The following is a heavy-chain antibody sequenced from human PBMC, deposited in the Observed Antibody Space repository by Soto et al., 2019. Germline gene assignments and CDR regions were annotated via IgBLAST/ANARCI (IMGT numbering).Heavy chain of an antibody. D-gene: IGHD3-22*01. CDR3: AKGDTYYYDSSGYQSKSTVDY. CDR2: ISYDGSNK. V-gene: IGHV3-30*18. CDR1: GFTFSSYG. Sequence: PGGSLRLSCAASGFTFSSYGMHWVRQAPGKGLEWVAVISYDGSNKYYADSVKGRFTISRDNSKNTLYLQMNSLRAEDTAVYYCAKGDTYYYDSSGYQSKSTVDYWGQGTLVTVSS. J-gene: IGHJ4*02.